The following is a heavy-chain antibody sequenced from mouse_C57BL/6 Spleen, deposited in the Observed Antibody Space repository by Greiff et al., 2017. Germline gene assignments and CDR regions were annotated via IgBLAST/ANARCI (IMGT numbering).Heavy chain of an antibody. CDR3: ARGPVITTVAYYFDY. V-gene: IGHV5-4*03. CDR2: ISDGGSYT. D-gene: IGHD1-1*01. J-gene: IGHJ2*01. CDR1: GFTFSSYA. Sequence: EVKVEESGGGLVKPGGSLKLSCAASGFTFSSYAMSWVRQTPEKRLEWVATISDGGSYTYYPDNVKGRFTISRDNAKNNLYLQMSHLKSEDTAMYYCARGPVITTVAYYFDYWGQGTTLTVSS.